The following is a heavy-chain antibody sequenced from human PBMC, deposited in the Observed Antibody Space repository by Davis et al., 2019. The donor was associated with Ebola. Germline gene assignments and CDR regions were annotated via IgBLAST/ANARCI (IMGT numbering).Heavy chain of an antibody. CDR1: GYSFTSYW. Sequence: GESLTISCKGSGYSFTSYWIGWVRQMPGKGLEWMGIIYPGDSDTRYSPSFQGQVTISADKSISTAYLQWSSLKASDTAMYYCARAGYYDSSGYSYYYYGMDVWGQGTTVTVSS. V-gene: IGHV5-51*01. D-gene: IGHD3-22*01. CDR2: IYPGDSDT. CDR3: ARAGYYDSSGYSYYYYGMDV. J-gene: IGHJ6*02.